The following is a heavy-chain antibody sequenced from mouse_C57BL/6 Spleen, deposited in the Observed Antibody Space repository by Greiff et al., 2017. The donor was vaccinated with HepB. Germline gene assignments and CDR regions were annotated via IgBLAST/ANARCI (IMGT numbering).Heavy chain of an antibody. J-gene: IGHJ3*01. CDR3: VGDWDDWFAY. Sequence: EVQLQQSGPELVKPGASVKMSCKASGYTFTDYNMHWVKQSHGKSLEWIGYINPNNGGTSYNQKFKGKATLTVNKSSSTAYMELRSLTSEDSGVYYCVGDWDDWFAYWGQGTLVTVSA. D-gene: IGHD4-1*01. CDR2: INPNNGGT. V-gene: IGHV1-22*01. CDR1: GYTFTDYN.